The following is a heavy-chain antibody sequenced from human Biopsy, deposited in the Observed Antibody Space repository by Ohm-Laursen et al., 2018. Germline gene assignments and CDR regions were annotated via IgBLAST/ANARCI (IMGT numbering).Heavy chain of an antibody. CDR1: GLSFSIYA. CDR3: ARPMSRVVAYGMDV. J-gene: IGHJ6*02. CDR2: IGGSGGGT. Sequence: SLRLSCAASGLSFSIYAMSWVRQAPGKGLEWVSAIGGSGGGTYYADSVKGRFTFTRDDSKNTVYLQMNSLRVEDRAVYYCARPMSRVVAYGMDVWGQGTTVTVSS. D-gene: IGHD2-15*01. V-gene: IGHV3-23*01.